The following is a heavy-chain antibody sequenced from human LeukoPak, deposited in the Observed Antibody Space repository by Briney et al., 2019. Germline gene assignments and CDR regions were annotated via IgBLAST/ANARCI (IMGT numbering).Heavy chain of an antibody. V-gene: IGHV1-18*01. J-gene: IGHJ4*02. Sequence: ASVKVSCKASGYTFINYGINWVRQAPGQGLEWMGWISAYNGNTNYAQSLQGRVTMTTDTSTSTVYMEMRSLTSDDTAAYYCATSDYWGQGTLVTVSS. CDR1: GYTFINYG. CDR2: ISAYNGNT. D-gene: IGHD1-14*01. CDR3: ATSDY.